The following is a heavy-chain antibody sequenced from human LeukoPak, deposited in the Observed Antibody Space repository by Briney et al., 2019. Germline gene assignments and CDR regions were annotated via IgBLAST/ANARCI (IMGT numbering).Heavy chain of an antibody. Sequence: GGSLRLSCAASGFTFSSYSMNWVRQAPGKGLEWVSSISIIISYIYYAYSLKGRFTISRDNAKNSLYLQMNSLRAEHTAVYYCAREYWGIDHWGQGTLVTVSS. J-gene: IGHJ4*02. CDR3: AREYWGIDH. CDR2: ISIIISYI. CDR1: GFTFSSYS. D-gene: IGHD2-15*01. V-gene: IGHV3-21*01.